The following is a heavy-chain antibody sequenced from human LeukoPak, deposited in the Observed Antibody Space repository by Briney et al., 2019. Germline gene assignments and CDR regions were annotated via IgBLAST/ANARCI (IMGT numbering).Heavy chain of an antibody. Sequence: GGSLRLSCVASGFTFDDYVMHWVRQGPGKGLEWVSGISWNSGSIGYADSVKGRFAISRDNAKNSLYLQMNSLRVEDMALYYCAKDRGSSWYRVAFDIWGQGTMVTVSS. D-gene: IGHD6-13*01. CDR3: AKDRGSSWYRVAFDI. CDR1: GFTFDDYV. V-gene: IGHV3-9*03. CDR2: ISWNSGSI. J-gene: IGHJ3*02.